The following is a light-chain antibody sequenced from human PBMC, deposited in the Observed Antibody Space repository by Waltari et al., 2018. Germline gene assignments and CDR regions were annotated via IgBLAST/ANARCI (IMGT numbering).Light chain of an antibody. CDR2: WAS. Sequence: DIVMTQSPDSLAVSLGERATINCKSSQSLLYSSNNMNYLAWYQQKPGQPPKLLIYWASARESGVPDRFSGSGSGTDFTLTISSLQAEDVAVYYCHQYFGTPLTFGGGTRVQI. J-gene: IGKJ4*01. V-gene: IGKV4-1*01. CDR1: QSLLYSSNNMNY. CDR3: HQYFGTPLT.